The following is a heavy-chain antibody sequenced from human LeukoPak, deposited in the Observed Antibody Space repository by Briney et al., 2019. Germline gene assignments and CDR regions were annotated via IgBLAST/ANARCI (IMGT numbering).Heavy chain of an antibody. CDR1: GFSVSSNY. J-gene: IGHJ4*02. CDR3: ARDRSGSGSYSYDN. V-gene: IGHV3-66*01. CDR2: IFSGGST. Sequence: GGSLRLSCAASGFSVSSNYMSWVRQAPGKGLEWVLVIFSGGSTYFADSVKGRFTISRDNSKNTLYLQMNSLRAEDTAVYYCARDRSGSGSYSYDNWGQGTLVTVSS. D-gene: IGHD3-10*01.